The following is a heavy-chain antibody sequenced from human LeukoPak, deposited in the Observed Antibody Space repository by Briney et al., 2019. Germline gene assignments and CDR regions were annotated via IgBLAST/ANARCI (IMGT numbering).Heavy chain of an antibody. D-gene: IGHD3-22*01. CDR1: GFTFSSYG. CDR3: AKDFPYYYDSSGYPDQPKYYFDY. J-gene: IGHJ4*02. V-gene: IGHV3-23*01. CDR2: ISGSGGST. Sequence: GGSLRLSCAASGFTFSSYGMSWVRQAPGKGLEWVSAISGSGGSTYYADSVKGRFAISRDNSKNTLYLQMNSLRAEDTAVYYCAKDFPYYYDSSGYPDQPKYYFDYWGQGTLVTVSS.